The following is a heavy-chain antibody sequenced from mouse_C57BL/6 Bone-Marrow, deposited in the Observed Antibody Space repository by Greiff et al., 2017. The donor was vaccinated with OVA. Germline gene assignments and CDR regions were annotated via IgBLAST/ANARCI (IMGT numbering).Heavy chain of an antibody. CDR2: IDPETGGT. J-gene: IGHJ4*01. CDR1: GYTFTDYE. Sequence: VQLQQSGAELVRPGASVTLSCKASGYTFTDYEMHWVKQTPVHGLEWIGAIDPETGGTAYNQKFKGKAILTADKSSSTAYMELRSLTSEDSAVYYCTRGGFITTVVAYYYAMDYWGQGASVTVSS. D-gene: IGHD1-1*01. V-gene: IGHV1-15*01. CDR3: TRGGFITTVVAYYYAMDY.